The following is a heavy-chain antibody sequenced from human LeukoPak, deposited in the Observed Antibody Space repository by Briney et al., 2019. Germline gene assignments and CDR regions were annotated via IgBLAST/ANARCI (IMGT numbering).Heavy chain of an antibody. CDR2: IYYSGST. V-gene: IGHV4-31*03. J-gene: IGHJ4*02. CDR1: GGSISSGGYY. CDR3: ASWNLRGGFDY. Sequence: SETLSLTCTVSGGSISSGGYYWSWIRQHPGKGLEWIGYIYYSGSTYYNPSVKCRVTISVDTSKNQFSLKLSSVTAADTAVYYCASWNLRGGFDYWGQGTLVTVSS. D-gene: IGHD3-16*01.